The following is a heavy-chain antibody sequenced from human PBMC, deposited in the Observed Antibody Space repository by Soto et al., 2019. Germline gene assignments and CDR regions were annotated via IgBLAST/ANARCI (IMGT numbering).Heavy chain of an antibody. CDR3: ARQSGIAAAGRAGMGY. D-gene: IGHD6-13*01. CDR2: MNPNSGNT. V-gene: IGHV1-8*01. CDR1: GYTFTSYD. Sequence: VASVKVSCKASGYTFTSYDINWVRQATGQGLEWMGWMNPNSGNTGYAQKFQGKVTMTRNTSISTAYMELSSLRSEDTAVYYCARQSGIAAAGRAGMGYWGQGTLVTVSS. J-gene: IGHJ4*02.